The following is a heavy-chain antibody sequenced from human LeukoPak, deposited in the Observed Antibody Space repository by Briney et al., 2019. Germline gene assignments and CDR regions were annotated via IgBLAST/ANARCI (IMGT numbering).Heavy chain of an antibody. CDR2: ISPNNGDT. J-gene: IGHJ5*02. CDR3: ARQVEAAGQKWFDP. V-gene: IGHV1-18*04. CDR1: GHSFISYG. D-gene: IGHD6-13*01. Sequence: ASVKVSCKASGHSFISYGIIWVRQAPGQGLEWMGWISPNNGDTNYAQKLQGRVTMTTDTSTTTAYMELRSLTSDDTAVYYCARQVEAAGQKWFDPWGQGTLVTVSS.